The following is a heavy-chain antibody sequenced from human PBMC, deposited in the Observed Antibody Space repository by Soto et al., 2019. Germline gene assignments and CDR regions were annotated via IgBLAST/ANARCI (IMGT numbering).Heavy chain of an antibody. Sequence: EVQLLESGGGLVQPGGSLRLSCAASGFTFSSYAMSWVRQAPGKGLEWVSAISGSGGSTYYADSVKGRFTISRDNAKNTLYLQMNSLRAEDTAVYYCAKDSTPFPWLQPDYWGQGTLVTVSS. CDR2: ISGSGGST. J-gene: IGHJ4*02. CDR3: AKDSTPFPWLQPDY. D-gene: IGHD5-12*01. CDR1: GFTFSSYA. V-gene: IGHV3-23*01.